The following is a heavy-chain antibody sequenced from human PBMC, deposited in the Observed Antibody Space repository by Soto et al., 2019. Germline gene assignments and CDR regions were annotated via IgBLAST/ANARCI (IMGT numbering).Heavy chain of an antibody. CDR1: GFTFSSYA. CDR3: AKDTSGLSSSGLFDY. Sequence: GGSLRLSCAASGFTFSSYAMSWVRQAPGKGLEWVSAISGSGGSTYYADSVKGRFTISRDNSKNTLYLQMNSLRAEDTAVYYCAKDTSGLSSSGLFDYWGQGTLVTVSS. D-gene: IGHD6-19*01. V-gene: IGHV3-23*01. CDR2: ISGSGGST. J-gene: IGHJ4*02.